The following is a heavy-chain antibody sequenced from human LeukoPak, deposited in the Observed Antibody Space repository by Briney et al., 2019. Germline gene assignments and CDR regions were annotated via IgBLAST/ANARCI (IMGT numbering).Heavy chain of an antibody. CDR1: GYTFTSYG. J-gene: IGHJ4*02. V-gene: IGHV1-18*01. D-gene: IGHD1-26*01. Sequence: GASAKVSCKASGYTFTSYGISWVRQAPGQGLEWMGWISAYNGNTNYAQKLQGRVTMTTDTSTSTAYMELRSLRSDDTAVYYCARESGGGIVGATDFDYWGQGTLVTVSS. CDR2: ISAYNGNT. CDR3: ARESGGGIVGATDFDY.